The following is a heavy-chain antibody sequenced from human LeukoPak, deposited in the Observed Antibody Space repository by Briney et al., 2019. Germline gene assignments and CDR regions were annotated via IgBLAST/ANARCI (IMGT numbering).Heavy chain of an antibody. J-gene: IGHJ4*02. V-gene: IGHV4-34*01. D-gene: IGHD6-19*01. CDR3: ARGLLGYSSGWYRKGHFDY. CDR1: GGSFNGYY. Sequence: PSETLSLTCAVYGGSFNGYYWSWIRQPPGKGLEWIGEINHSGSTNYNPSLKSRVTISVDTSKNQFSLKLSSVTAADTAVYYCARGLLGYSSGWYRKGHFDYWGQGTLVTVSS. CDR2: INHSGST.